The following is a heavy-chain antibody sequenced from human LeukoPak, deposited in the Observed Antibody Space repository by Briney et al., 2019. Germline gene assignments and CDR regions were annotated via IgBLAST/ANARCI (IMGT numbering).Heavy chain of an antibody. Sequence: PSETLSLTCTVSGGSISSGDYYWSWIRQRPGKGLEWIGHIHYSGSTYSNPSLKSRVTISVDTSKNQFSLKLSSVTAADTAVYYCARDLGYYDSSGFHHYYFDLWGRGTLVTVSS. D-gene: IGHD3-22*01. CDR3: ARDLGYYDSSGFHHYYFDL. V-gene: IGHV4-31*03. CDR1: GGSISSGDYY. CDR2: IHYSGST. J-gene: IGHJ2*01.